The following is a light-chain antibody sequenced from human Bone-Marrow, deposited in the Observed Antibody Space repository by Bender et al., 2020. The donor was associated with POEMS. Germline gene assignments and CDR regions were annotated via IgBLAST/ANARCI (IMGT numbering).Light chain of an antibody. CDR1: NVGSES. V-gene: IGLV1-44*01. Sequence: VLTQPPSVSVAPGQTARITCGGNNVGSESVHWYQQFPGTAPKLLIYGDNQRPSGVPDRFSASKSGTSASLAISGLQSEDEAEYYCAAWDDTLDGPYVVMGGGTKLTVL. J-gene: IGLJ2*01. CDR2: GDN. CDR3: AAWDDTLDGPYVV.